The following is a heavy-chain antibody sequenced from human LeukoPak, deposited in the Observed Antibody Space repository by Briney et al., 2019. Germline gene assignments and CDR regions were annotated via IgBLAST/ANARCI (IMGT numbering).Heavy chain of an antibody. V-gene: IGHV4-34*01. J-gene: IGHJ5*02. CDR2: INHSGST. CDR3: ARGLSGYYGSGSYNWFDP. CDR1: GGSFSGYY. Sequence: SETLSLTCAVYGGSFSGYYWSWIRQPPGEGLEWIGEINHSGSTNYNPSLKSRVTISVDTSKNQFSLKLSSVTAADTAVYYCARGLSGYYGSGSYNWFDPWGQGTLVTVSS. D-gene: IGHD3-10*01.